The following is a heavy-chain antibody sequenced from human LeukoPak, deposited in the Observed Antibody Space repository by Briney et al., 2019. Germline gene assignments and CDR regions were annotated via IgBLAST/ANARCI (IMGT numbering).Heavy chain of an antibody. CDR1: GYTFTGYY. Sequence: ASVKVSCKASGYTFTGYYMHWVRQAPGQGLEWIGWINPNGGGTNYAQKFQGRVTMTRDTSISTVYMELSRLRSDDTAVYYCARGESAIFGVVSSMSHDFWGQGTLVTVSS. V-gene: IGHV1-2*02. D-gene: IGHD3-3*01. J-gene: IGHJ4*02. CDR2: INPNGGGT. CDR3: ARGESAIFGVVSSMSHDF.